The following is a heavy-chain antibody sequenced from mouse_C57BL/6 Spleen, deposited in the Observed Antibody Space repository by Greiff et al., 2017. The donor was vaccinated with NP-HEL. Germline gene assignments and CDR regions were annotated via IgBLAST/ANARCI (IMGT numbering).Heavy chain of an antibody. CDR2: IYPGAGDT. Sequence: VKLVESGAELVKPGASVKISCKASGYAFSSYWMNWVKQRPGKGLEWIGQIYPGAGDTNYNGKFKGKATLTADKSSSTAYMQLSSLTSDDSAFNFCARGVVYDSLAYWGQGTLVTVSA. CDR3: ARGVVYDSLAY. V-gene: IGHV1-80*01. CDR1: GYAFSSYW. D-gene: IGHD1-1*02. J-gene: IGHJ3*01.